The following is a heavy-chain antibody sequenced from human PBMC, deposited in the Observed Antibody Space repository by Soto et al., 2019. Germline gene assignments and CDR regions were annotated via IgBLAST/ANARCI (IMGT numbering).Heavy chain of an antibody. CDR3: ARMVAAAENYYFDY. CDR1: GFSLSTRVMR. CDR2: IDWDDDK. V-gene: IGHV2-70*04. D-gene: IGHD6-13*01. Sequence: SGPTLVSTTQTLTLTCTFSGFSLSTRVMRVSWIRQPPGKALEGLARIDWDDDKFYRTSLKTRLTISKDTSKKHVVLTMTNMDPVDTATYYCARMVAAAENYYFDYWGQRTLVTVSS. J-gene: IGHJ4*02.